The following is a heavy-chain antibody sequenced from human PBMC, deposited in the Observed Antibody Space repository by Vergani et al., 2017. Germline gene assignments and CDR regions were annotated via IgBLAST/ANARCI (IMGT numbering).Heavy chain of an antibody. CDR1: DYSISSNYY. V-gene: IGHV4-38-2*02. Sequence: QVQLQESGPGLVKPSETLSLTCNVSDYSISSNYYWGWIRQPPGKGLEWIGSMHHSGGTYYNPSLKSRVSISLDTSKNQVFLSLTSVTAADTAVYYCAKDGRRPWSNSWANFANWGQGILVTVSS. CDR2: MHHSGGT. CDR3: AKDGRRPWSNSWANFAN. J-gene: IGHJ4*02. D-gene: IGHD6-13*01.